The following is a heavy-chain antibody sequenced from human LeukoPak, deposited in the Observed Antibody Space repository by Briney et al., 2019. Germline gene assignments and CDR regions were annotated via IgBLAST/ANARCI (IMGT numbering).Heavy chain of an antibody. CDR3: AKDIRQHTIKAVAGSEH. V-gene: IGHV3-66*01. CDR1: GFTVSSNY. Sequence: PGGSLRLSCAASGFTVSSNYMSWVRQAPGKGLEWVSVIYSGGSTYYADSVKGRFTISRDNSKNTLYLQMNSLRAEDTAVYYCAKDIRQHTIKAVAGSEHWGQGTLVTVSS. D-gene: IGHD6-19*01. J-gene: IGHJ1*01. CDR2: IYSGGST.